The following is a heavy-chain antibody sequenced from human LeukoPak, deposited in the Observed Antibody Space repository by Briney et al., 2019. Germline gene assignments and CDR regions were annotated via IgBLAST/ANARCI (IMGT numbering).Heavy chain of an antibody. CDR2: IYYSGST. D-gene: IGHD6-19*01. CDR3: ARDGSSGSHGPYNWFDP. CDR1: GGSISSYY. Sequence: PSETLSLTCTVSGGSISSYYWSWIRQPPGKGLEWIGYIYYSGSTNYNPSLKSRVTISVDTSKNQFSLKLSSVTAAGTAVYYCARDGSSGSHGPYNWFDPWGQGTLVTVSS. V-gene: IGHV4-59*01. J-gene: IGHJ5*02.